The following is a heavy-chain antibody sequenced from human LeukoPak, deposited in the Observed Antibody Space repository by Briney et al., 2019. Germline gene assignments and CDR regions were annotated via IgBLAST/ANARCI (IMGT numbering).Heavy chain of an antibody. V-gene: IGHV3-23*01. CDR2: ISGSGGST. CDR3: ANYDSSGPQNSYFDY. D-gene: IGHD3-22*01. Sequence: GGSLRLSCAASGFTFSSYAMSWVRQAPGKGLEWVSAISGSGGSTYYADSVKGRFTISRDNSKNTLYLQMNSLRAEDTAVYYCANYDSSGPQNSYFDYRGQGTLVTVSS. J-gene: IGHJ4*02. CDR1: GFTFSSYA.